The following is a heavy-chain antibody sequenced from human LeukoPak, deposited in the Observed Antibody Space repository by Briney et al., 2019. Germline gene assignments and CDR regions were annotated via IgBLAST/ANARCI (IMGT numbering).Heavy chain of an antibody. CDR1: GGSISSYY. J-gene: IGHJ4*02. V-gene: IGHV4-59*01. CDR3: AREGGSIQLRSYYFDY. D-gene: IGHD5-18*01. Sequence: PSETLSLTXTVSGGSISSYYWSWIRQPPGKGLEWIGYIYYSGSTNYNPSLKSRVTISVDTSKNQFSLKLSSVTAADTAVYYCAREGGSIQLRSYYFDYWGQGTLVTVSS. CDR2: IYYSGST.